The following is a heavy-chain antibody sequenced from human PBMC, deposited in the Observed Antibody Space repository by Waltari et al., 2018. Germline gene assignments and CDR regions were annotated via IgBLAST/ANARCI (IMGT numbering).Heavy chain of an antibody. J-gene: IGHJ3*02. CDR3: AKDLKHYGSGSYYPVGAFDI. D-gene: IGHD3-10*01. Sequence: EVQLVETGGGLVQPGGSLRLSCAASGFTFSSYAMSWVRQAPGKGLGWVSAISGSGCSTYYADSVKGRFTISGDNSKNTLYLQMNSLRAEDTAVYYCAKDLKHYGSGSYYPVGAFDIWGQGTMVTVSS. CDR2: ISGSGCST. CDR1: GFTFSSYA. V-gene: IGHV3-23*04.